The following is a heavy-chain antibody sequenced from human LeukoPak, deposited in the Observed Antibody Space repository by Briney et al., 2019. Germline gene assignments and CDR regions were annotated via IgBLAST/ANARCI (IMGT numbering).Heavy chain of an antibody. CDR3: ARRTISNWDFDY. Sequence: GESLKMSCKGSGYKFTSYWIGWVRQMPGKGLEWMGIIYPGDSDTTYSPSFQGQVTISADKSTSTAYLQWSSLKTSDTAIYYCARRTISNWDFDYWGQGTLVTVSS. CDR1: GYKFTSYW. J-gene: IGHJ4*02. D-gene: IGHD6-13*01. V-gene: IGHV5-51*01. CDR2: IYPGDSDT.